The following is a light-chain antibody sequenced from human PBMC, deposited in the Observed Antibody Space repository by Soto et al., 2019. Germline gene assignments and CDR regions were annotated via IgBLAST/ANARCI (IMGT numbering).Light chain of an antibody. CDR3: MQGLQTRFT. CDR2: LGS. Sequence: DIVMTQSPLSLPVTPGEPASISCRSSQSLLHSNGYNYLDWYLQKPGQSPQLLIYLGSNRASGVPDRFSGSGSGTDFTLKISRVEAEDVGVYYCMQGLQTRFTFGPGTKVEIK. J-gene: IGKJ3*01. V-gene: IGKV2-28*01. CDR1: QSLLHSNGYNY.